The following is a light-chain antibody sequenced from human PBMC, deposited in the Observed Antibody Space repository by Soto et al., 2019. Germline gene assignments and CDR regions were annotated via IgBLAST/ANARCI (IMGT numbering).Light chain of an antibody. V-gene: IGLV1-40*01. CDR3: QSYDSSLSGSV. CDR2: GNS. CDR1: SSNIGAGYD. J-gene: IGLJ7*01. Sequence: QSVLTQPPSVSGAPGQRVTISCTGSSSNIGAGYDVHWYQQLPGTAPKLLIYGNSNRPSGVPDRFSGSKSGTSASLAITGLQAQDEADYHCQSYDSSLSGSVSGGGTQLTVL.